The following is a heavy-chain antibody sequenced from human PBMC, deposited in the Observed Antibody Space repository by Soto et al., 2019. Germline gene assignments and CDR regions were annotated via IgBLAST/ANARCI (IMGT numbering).Heavy chain of an antibody. CDR3: ASLLGYCSSTSCYFSAFDI. J-gene: IGHJ3*02. Sequence: QLQLQESGPGLVKPSETLSLTCTVSGGSISSSSYYWGWIRQPPGKGLEWIGNIYYSGSTYYNPSLKSRVTIAVDTSKNQFPLKLSSVTAADTAVYYCASLLGYCSSTSCYFSAFDIWGQGTMVTVSS. D-gene: IGHD2-2*01. V-gene: IGHV4-39*01. CDR2: IYYSGST. CDR1: GGSISSSSYY.